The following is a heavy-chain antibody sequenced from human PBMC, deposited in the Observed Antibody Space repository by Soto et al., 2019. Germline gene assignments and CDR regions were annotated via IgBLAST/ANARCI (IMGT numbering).Heavy chain of an antibody. CDR3: ARAGKYYYGSGSPYYYGMDV. CDR2: ISGYNGNT. Sequence: QVQLVQSGAEVKKPGASVKVSCKASGYTFTSYGVSWVRQAPGQGLEWMGWISGYNGNTNYAQKLQGRVTMTTDTPTSTAYMELRSLRSDDTAVYYYARAGKYYYGSGSPYYYGMDVWGQGITVTVSS. CDR1: GYTFTSYG. D-gene: IGHD3-10*01. V-gene: IGHV1-18*04. J-gene: IGHJ6*02.